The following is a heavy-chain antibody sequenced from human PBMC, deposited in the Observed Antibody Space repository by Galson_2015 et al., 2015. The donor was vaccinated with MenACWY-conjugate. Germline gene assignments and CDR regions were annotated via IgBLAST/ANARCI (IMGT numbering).Heavy chain of an antibody. CDR3: SKDLSGEYDIFDY. V-gene: IGHV3-30*02. D-gene: IGHD3-9*01. Sequence: SLRLSCAASGFTFSNYGMHWVRQAPGKGLEWVAFIRYDGTIKYYADSVKGRFTISRDNSQTTLFLQMNSLRPEDTAVFFCSKDLSGEYDIFDYWGQGTLVTVSS. J-gene: IGHJ4*02. CDR1: GFTFSNYG. CDR2: IRYDGTIK.